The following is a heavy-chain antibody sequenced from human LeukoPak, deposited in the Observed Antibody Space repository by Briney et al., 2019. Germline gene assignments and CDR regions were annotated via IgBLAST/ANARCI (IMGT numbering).Heavy chain of an antibody. J-gene: IGHJ4*02. CDR3: AGHRN. CDR2: INHSGSI. Sequence: PSETLSLTCAVYGGSFSGYYWSWIRQPPGKGLEWIGEINHSGSINYNPSLKSRVTISVDTSKNQFSLKLSSVTAADTAVYYCAGHRNWGQGTLVTVSS. V-gene: IGHV4-34*01. CDR1: GGSFSGYY.